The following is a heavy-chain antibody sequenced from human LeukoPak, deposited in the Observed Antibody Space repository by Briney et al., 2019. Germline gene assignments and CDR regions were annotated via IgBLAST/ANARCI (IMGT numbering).Heavy chain of an antibody. J-gene: IGHJ4*02. CDR2: ISGSGGST. D-gene: IGHD3-10*01. Sequence: GGSLRLSCAASGFTFSSYAMSWVRQAPGKGLEWVSAISGSGGSTYYADSVKGRFTISRDNSKNSLYLQMNSLRAEDTALYYCARVEYYYGSGSAGKEYYFDYWGQGTLVTVSS. CDR1: GFTFSSYA. CDR3: ARVEYYYGSGSAGKEYYFDY. V-gene: IGHV3-23*01.